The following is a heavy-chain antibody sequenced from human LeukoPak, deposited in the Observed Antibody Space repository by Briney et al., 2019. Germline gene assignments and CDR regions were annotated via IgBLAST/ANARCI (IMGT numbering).Heavy chain of an antibody. CDR2: IYYSGST. V-gene: IGHV4-59*01. D-gene: IGHD6-19*01. CDR3: ARVAAPDAFDI. J-gene: IGHJ3*02. Sequence: SETLSLTCTVSGGSISSYYWSWIRQPPGKGLEWIGYIYYSGSTNYNPSLKSRVTISVDTSKNQFSLKLSSVPAADTAVYYCARVAAPDAFDIWGQGTMVTVSS. CDR1: GGSISSYY.